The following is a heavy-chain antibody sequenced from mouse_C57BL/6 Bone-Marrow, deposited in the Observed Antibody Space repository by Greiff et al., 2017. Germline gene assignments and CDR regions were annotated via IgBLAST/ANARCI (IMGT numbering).Heavy chain of an antibody. CDR2: IYPGSGST. J-gene: IGHJ1*03. V-gene: IGHV1-55*01. D-gene: IGHD2-5*01. CDR3: ARHYYSNYWYFDV. Sequence: VQLQQPGAELVKPGASVKLSCKASGYTFTSYWITWVKQRPGQGLEWIGDIYPGSGSTNYNEKFKSKATLTVDTSSSTAYMQLSSLTSEDSAVYYCARHYYSNYWYFDVWGKGTTVTVSS. CDR1: GYTFTSYW.